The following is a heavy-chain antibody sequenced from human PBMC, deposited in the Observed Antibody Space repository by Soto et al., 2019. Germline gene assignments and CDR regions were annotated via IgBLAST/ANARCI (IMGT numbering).Heavy chain of an antibody. V-gene: IGHV3-23*01. Sequence: EVQLLESGGGLIQPGGSLRLSCAASGFTFSSYAMSWVRQAPGKGLDWVSAISGGGDSTYYAVSVKGRFTISRDNSKNTLYQQMNSLRAEDTAIYYCTKDSYGGTSGGFDYWGQGTLVTVSS. CDR2: ISGGGDST. D-gene: IGHD2-15*01. CDR3: TKDSYGGTSGGFDY. CDR1: GFTFSSYA. J-gene: IGHJ4*02.